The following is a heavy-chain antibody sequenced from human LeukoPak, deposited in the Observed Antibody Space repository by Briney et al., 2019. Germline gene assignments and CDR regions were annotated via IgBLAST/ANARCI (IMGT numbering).Heavy chain of an antibody. V-gene: IGHV3-15*01. CDR1: GFTFSSYS. CDR2: IKSKTDGGTT. J-gene: IGHJ4*02. D-gene: IGHD3-10*01. Sequence: GGSLRLSCAASGFTFSSYSMNWVRQAPGKGLEWVGRIKSKTDGGTTDYAAPVKGRFTISRDDSKNTPYLQMNSLKTEDTAVYYCTTQYYYGSGSYDYWGQGTLVTVSS. CDR3: TTQYYYGSGSYDY.